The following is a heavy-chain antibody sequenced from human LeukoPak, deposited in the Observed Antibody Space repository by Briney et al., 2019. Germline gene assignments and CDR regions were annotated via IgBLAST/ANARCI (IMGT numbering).Heavy chain of an antibody. CDR2: INAGNGDT. CDR1: GYTFTRYA. Sequence: ASVKVSRKASGYTFTRYAMHWVRQAPGQRLEWMGWINAGNGDTKYSQKFQGRVTITRDTSASTAYMELSSLRSEDTAVYFCARGPPSAPLYCRSGSCYSGLFDPWGQGTLVTVSS. J-gene: IGHJ5*02. D-gene: IGHD2-15*01. CDR3: ARGPPSAPLYCRSGSCYSGLFDP. V-gene: IGHV1-3*01.